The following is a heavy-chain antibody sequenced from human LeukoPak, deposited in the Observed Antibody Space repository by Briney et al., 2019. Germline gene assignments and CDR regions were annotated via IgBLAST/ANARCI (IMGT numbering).Heavy chain of an antibody. Sequence: SETLSLTRAVYGGSFSGYYWSWIRQPPGKGLEWIGEINHSGSTNYNPSLKSRVTISVDTSKNQFSLKLSSVTAADTAVYYCATSVAYYYDSSGSGYYFDYWGQGTLVTVSS. V-gene: IGHV4-34*01. CDR1: GGSFSGYY. CDR3: ATSVAYYYDSSGSGYYFDY. D-gene: IGHD3-22*01. CDR2: INHSGST. J-gene: IGHJ4*02.